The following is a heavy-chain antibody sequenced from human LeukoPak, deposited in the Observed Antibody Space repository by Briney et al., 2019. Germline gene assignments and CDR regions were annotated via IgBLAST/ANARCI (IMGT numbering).Heavy chain of an antibody. CDR2: IGTAGDT. Sequence: GGSLRLSCAASGFTFSSYDMHWVRQATGKGLEWVSAIGTAGDTYYPGSVKGRFTISRENAKNSLYLQMNSLRAGDTAVYYCARVVRVGLVRGVIFDYWGQGTLVTVSS. D-gene: IGHD3-10*01. CDR3: ARVVRVGLVRGVIFDY. J-gene: IGHJ4*02. V-gene: IGHV3-13*04. CDR1: GFTFSSYD.